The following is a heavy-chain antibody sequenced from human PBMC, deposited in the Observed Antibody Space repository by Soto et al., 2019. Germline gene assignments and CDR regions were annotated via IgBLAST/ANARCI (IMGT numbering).Heavy chain of an antibody. D-gene: IGHD5-12*01. J-gene: IGHJ4*02. Sequence: EVQLLESGGGLVQPGGSLRLSCAASGFSFSTYGMSWVRQAPGKGLEWVSSVSDGGGDTYYADSVKGRFSISRDNSKNTLEVQMNSLRAEDTAVYDCAKRSAYQGAAYFDYWGQGTLVTVSS. CDR1: GFSFSTYG. V-gene: IGHV3-23*01. CDR2: VSDGGGDT. CDR3: AKRSAYQGAAYFDY.